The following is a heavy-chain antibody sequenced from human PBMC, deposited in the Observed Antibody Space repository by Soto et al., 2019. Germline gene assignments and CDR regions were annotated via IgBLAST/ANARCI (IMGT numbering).Heavy chain of an antibody. D-gene: IGHD6-19*01. Sequence: ASLKGYCKASGYTFTSYHMHWVRKNPGKGHDWMGIINPSGGSTSYAQKFQGRVTMTRDTSTSTVYMELSSLRSEDTAVYYCARDIQDAGIAVAGINWFDPWGQATLVTVSS. CDR1: GYTFTSYH. CDR2: INPSGGST. J-gene: IGHJ5*02. V-gene: IGHV1-46*01. CDR3: ARDIQDAGIAVAGINWFDP.